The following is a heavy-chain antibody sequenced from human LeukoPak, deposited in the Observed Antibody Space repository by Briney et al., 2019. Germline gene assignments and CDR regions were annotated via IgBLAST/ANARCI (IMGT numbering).Heavy chain of an antibody. J-gene: IGHJ6*02. CDR3: ARDLSVTTFGMDV. D-gene: IGHD4-17*01. Sequence: ASVKVSCKASGYTFTSYDINWVRQATGQGLEWMGWMNPNSGNTGYAQKFQGRVTITRDTSASTAYMELSSLRSEDTAVHYCARDLSVTTFGMDVWGQGTTVTVSS. CDR1: GYTFTSYD. V-gene: IGHV1-8*01. CDR2: MNPNSGNT.